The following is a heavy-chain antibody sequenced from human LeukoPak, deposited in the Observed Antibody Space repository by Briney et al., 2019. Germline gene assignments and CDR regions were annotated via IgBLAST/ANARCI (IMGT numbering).Heavy chain of an antibody. J-gene: IGHJ4*02. CDR1: GGSISSSSYY. CDR3: ARQKLLWFGELLLHFDY. Sequence: PSETLSLTCTVSGGSISSSSYYWGWIRQPPGKGLEWIGSIYYSGSTYCNPSLKSRVTISVDTSKNQFSLKLSSVTAADTAVYYCARQKLLWFGELLLHFDYWGQGTLVTVSS. D-gene: IGHD3-10*01. CDR2: IYYSGST. V-gene: IGHV4-39*01.